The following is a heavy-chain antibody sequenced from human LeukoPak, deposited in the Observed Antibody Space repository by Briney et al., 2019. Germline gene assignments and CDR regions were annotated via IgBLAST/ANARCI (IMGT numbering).Heavy chain of an antibody. Sequence: GGSLRLSCAASGFTFSSYSMNWVRQAPGKGLEWVSSISSSSSYIYYADSVKGRFTISRDNAKNSLYLQMNSLRAEDTAVYYCVRVPSGSWYLDYWGQGTLVTVSS. CDR1: GFTFSSYS. CDR3: VRVPSGSWYLDY. J-gene: IGHJ4*02. D-gene: IGHD3-10*01. CDR2: ISSSSSYI. V-gene: IGHV3-21*01.